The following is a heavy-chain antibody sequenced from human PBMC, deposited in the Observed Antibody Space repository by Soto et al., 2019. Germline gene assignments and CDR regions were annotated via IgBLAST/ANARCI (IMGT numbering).Heavy chain of an antibody. Sequence: QVQLVQSGAEVKKPGASVKVSCKASGYTFTSYGISWVRQAPGQGLEWMGWISAYNGNTNYAQKLQGRVTMTTDTSTSTAYMELRGLRSDDTAVYYCARVPIVLMVYATPLDYWGQGTLVTVSS. CDR3: ARVPIVLMVYATPLDY. J-gene: IGHJ4*02. D-gene: IGHD2-8*01. V-gene: IGHV1-18*01. CDR1: GYTFTSYG. CDR2: ISAYNGNT.